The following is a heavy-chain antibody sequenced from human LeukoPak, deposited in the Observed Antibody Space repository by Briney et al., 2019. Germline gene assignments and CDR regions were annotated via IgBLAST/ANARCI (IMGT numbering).Heavy chain of an antibody. J-gene: IGHJ4*02. V-gene: IGHV1-8*01. D-gene: IGHD3-22*01. CDR1: GYTFTSYD. CDR3: ARGIGDYYSSGYYLVRFDY. Sequence: ASVKVSCKSSGYTFTSYDINWVRQATGQGLEWMGWMNPNSGNTGYAQKFQGRVTMTRNTSISTAYMELSSLRSEDTAVYYCARGIGDYYSSGYYLVRFDYWGQGTLVTVSS. CDR2: MNPNSGNT.